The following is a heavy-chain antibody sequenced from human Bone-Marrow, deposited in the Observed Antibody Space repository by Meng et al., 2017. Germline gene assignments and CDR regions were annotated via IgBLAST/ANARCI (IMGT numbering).Heavy chain of an antibody. Sequence: SVKVSCKASGGTFSSYAISWVRQAPGQGLEWMGGIIPIFGTANYAQKFQGRVTITTDESTSTVYMELSSLRSEGTAVYYCARGPDPTKSSWYGFGFDYWGQGTLVTVSS. CDR3: ARGPDPTKSSWYGFGFDY. CDR2: IIPIFGTA. J-gene: IGHJ4*02. D-gene: IGHD6-13*01. CDR1: GGTFSSYA. V-gene: IGHV1-69*05.